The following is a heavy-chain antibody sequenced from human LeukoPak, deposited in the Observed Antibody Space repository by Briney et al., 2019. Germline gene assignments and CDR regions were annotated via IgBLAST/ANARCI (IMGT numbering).Heavy chain of an antibody. V-gene: IGHV4-39*07. CDR2: IYYSGST. D-gene: IGHD3-10*01. CDR1: GGSISSSSYY. CDR3: ARGGGDYSMDV. J-gene: IGHJ6*03. Sequence: PSETLSLTCTVSGGSISSSSYYWGWIRQPPGKGLEWIGSIYYSGSTNYNPSLGSRVTISVGTSKNQFSLRLSSVTAADTAVYYCARGGGDYSMDVWDRGTTVTVSS.